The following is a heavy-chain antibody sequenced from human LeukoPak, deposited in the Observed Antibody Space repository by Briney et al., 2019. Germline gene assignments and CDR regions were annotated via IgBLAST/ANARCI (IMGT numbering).Heavy chain of an antibody. Sequence: PSETLSLTCAVYGWSFNDYYWNWIRQPTGKGLEWIGEINARGDTSYNPSLKSRVTISVDTSKKQFSLRLTSMIAADTALYYCARGQVPAARGYNWFDPWGQGTLVTVSP. CDR1: GWSFNDYY. J-gene: IGHJ5*02. V-gene: IGHV4-34*01. CDR3: ARGQVPAARGYNWFDP. D-gene: IGHD2-2*01. CDR2: INARGDT.